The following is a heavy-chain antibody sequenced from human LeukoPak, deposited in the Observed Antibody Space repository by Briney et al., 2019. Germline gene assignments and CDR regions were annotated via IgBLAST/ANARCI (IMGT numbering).Heavy chain of an antibody. V-gene: IGHV1-18*01. CDR2: ISAYNGNT. CDR3: ARDIGGDVLLWFGESYHNWFDP. CDR1: GGTFSSYA. J-gene: IGHJ5*02. D-gene: IGHD3-10*01. Sequence: GASVKVSCKASGGTFSSYAISWVRQAPGQGLEWMGWISAYNGNTNYAQKFQGRVTITRDTSASTAYMELSSLRSEDTAVYYCARDIGGDVLLWFGESYHNWFDPWGQGTLVTVSS.